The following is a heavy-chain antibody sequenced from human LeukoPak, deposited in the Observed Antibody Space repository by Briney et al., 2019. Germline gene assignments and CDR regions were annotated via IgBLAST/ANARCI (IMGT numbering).Heavy chain of an antibody. J-gene: IGHJ4*02. CDR3: VREGEGPLSKDFDY. Sequence: ASVKVSCKSSGFTFTDHYIHWVRQGPGQGLEWMGYIGPHSTFTSSPQEFQGRVTVTRDASMSTAYMELTRLTSDDTAVYYCVREGEGPLSKDFDYWGQGTLVTVSS. CDR1: GFTFTDHY. V-gene: IGHV1-2*02. CDR2: IGPHSTFT. D-gene: IGHD2/OR15-2a*01.